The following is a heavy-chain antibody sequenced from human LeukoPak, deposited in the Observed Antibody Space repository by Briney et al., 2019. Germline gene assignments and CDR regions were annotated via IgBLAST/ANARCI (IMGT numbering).Heavy chain of an antibody. J-gene: IGHJ4*02. D-gene: IGHD4-17*01. CDR2: ISSSSSYI. CDR3: ARDSTVTTLDY. Sequence: GGSLRLSCAASGFTFSSYSMNWVRQAPGKGLEWVSYISSSSSYIYYADSVKGRFTISRDNAKNSLYLQMNSLRAEDTAVYYCARDSTVTTLDYWGQGTLVTVSS. CDR1: GFTFSSYS. V-gene: IGHV3-21*05.